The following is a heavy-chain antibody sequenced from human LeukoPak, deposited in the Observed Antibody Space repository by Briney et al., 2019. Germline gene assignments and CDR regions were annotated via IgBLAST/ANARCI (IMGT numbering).Heavy chain of an antibody. CDR1: GFSFSNAW. V-gene: IGHV3-15*01. J-gene: IGHJ4*02. D-gene: IGHD3-22*01. CDR2: IKSNTYGGTT. Sequence: GGSLRLSCAASGFSFSNAWMSWVRQAPGKGLEWVGRIKSNTYGGTTDYAAPVKGRFTISRDDSKNTLYLQKNSLKTEDTAVYYCSTVGLSGYYDSRGYYYFDYWGQGTLVTVSS. CDR3: STVGLSGYYDSRGYYYFDY.